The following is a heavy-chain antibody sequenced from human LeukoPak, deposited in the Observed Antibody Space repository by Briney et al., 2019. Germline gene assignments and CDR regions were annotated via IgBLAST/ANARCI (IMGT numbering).Heavy chain of an antibody. CDR3: ARSYASSGLDH. Sequence: SETLSLTCTVSGYSITSIYYWGWIRQPPGKGLEWIGSIHHSGDTAYNPSLKSRVTISVDTSKSQFSLKLSSVTAADTAVYYCARSYASSGLDHWGQGNLVTVSS. CDR2: IHHSGDT. CDR1: GYSITSIYY. V-gene: IGHV4-38-2*02. J-gene: IGHJ4*02. D-gene: IGHD3-16*01.